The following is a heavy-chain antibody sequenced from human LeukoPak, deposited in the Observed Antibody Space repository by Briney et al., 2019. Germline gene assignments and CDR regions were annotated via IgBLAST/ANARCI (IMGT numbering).Heavy chain of an antibody. V-gene: IGHV1-18*01. J-gene: IGHJ3*02. Sequence: GASVKVSCKTSGYTFTSYGISWVRQAPGQGLEWMGWISAYNGNTNYAQKLQGRVTMTTDTSTSTAYMELRSLRSDDTAVYYCARDYYGSGSYPDAFDIWGQGTMVTVSS. CDR1: GYTFTSYG. D-gene: IGHD3-10*01. CDR3: ARDYYGSGSYPDAFDI. CDR2: ISAYNGNT.